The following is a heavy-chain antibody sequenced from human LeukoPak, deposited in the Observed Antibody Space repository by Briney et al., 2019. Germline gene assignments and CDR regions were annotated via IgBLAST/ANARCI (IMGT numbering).Heavy chain of an antibody. CDR3: ARDGEHYSSSWYLRGDKWFYP. J-gene: IGHJ5*02. CDR2: ISSNGNST. CDR1: GFTFSSYV. Sequence: PGGSLRLSCAASGFTFSSYVMDWVRQAPGKGLEYVSAISSNGNSTYYANSVQGRFTISRDNSKNTLYLLMKSLRAEDAAVYCCARDGEHYSSSWYLRGDKWFYPCGEGTLVTLSS. D-gene: IGHD6-13*01. V-gene: IGHV3-64*01.